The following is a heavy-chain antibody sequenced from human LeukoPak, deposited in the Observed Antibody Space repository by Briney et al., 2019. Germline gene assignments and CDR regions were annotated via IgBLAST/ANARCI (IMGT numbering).Heavy chain of an antibody. V-gene: IGHV4-59*01. J-gene: IGHJ5*02. Sequence: SETLSLTCTVSGGSISSYYWSWIRQPPGKGLEWIGYIYYSGSTTYNPSLKSRVTISVDTSKNQFSLKLSSVAAADTAVYYCARGTMMVGPWGQETLVTVSS. CDR3: ARGTMMVGP. CDR1: GGSISSYY. D-gene: IGHD3-22*01. CDR2: IYYSGST.